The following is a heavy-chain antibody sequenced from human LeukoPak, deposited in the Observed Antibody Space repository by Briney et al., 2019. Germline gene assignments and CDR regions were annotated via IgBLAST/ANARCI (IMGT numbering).Heavy chain of an antibody. D-gene: IGHD3-22*01. CDR3: ARLVLVSSGYSPRRSPFPS. J-gene: IGHJ5*02. CDR2: IYPGNSDT. CDR1: GYSFTSYW. Sequence: GESLKTSCKGSGYSFTSYWIGWVRQMPGKGLEGMGIIYPGNSDTRYSPSFQGQVTISADKSISTAYLQRSSLTASDTAMYYCARLVLVSSGYSPRRSPFPSWGQGTLVTVSS. V-gene: IGHV5-51*01.